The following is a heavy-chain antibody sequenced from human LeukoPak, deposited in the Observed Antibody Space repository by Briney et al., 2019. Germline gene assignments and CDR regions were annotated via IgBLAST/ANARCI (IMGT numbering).Heavy chain of an antibody. CDR1: GFTFNDYG. CDR3: ARNFGGGDSSGPYY. J-gene: IGHJ4*02. CDR2: INWNGGRT. Sequence: PGGSLRLSCAASGFTFNDYGMSWVRQAPGKGLEWVSVINWNGGRTGYADSMKGRFIISRDNAKNSLYLQVNSLRAGDTALYYCARNFGGGDSSGPYYWGQGTLVTVSS. V-gene: IGHV3-20*04. D-gene: IGHD3-22*01.